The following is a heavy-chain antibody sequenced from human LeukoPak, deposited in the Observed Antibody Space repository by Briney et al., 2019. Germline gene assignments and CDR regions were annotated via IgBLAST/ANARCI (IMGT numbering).Heavy chain of an antibody. J-gene: IGHJ6*02. CDR3: ARDPSLSSLSVVPAYGMDV. CDR1: GGSISSSSYY. Sequence: PSETLSLTCTVSGGSISSSSYYWGWIRQPPGKGLEWIGNINYSGSTYYNPSLKSRVTISVDTSKNQFSLKLSSVTAADTAVYYCARDPSLSSLSVVPAYGMDVWGQGTTVTVSS. V-gene: IGHV4-39*07. D-gene: IGHD2-2*01. CDR2: INYSGST.